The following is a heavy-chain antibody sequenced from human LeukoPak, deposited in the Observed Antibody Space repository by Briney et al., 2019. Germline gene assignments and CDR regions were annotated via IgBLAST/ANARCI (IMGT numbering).Heavy chain of an antibody. CDR2: ISGSSTYI. CDR1: GFTFSGYS. CDR3: AKNWDNSGYYFVDY. D-gene: IGHD3-22*01. V-gene: IGHV3-21*03. Sequence: GGSLRLSGAGSGFTFSGYSMTWVRQAPGKGLEWVSSISGSSTYIYSADSVKGRFTISRDNAKNSLYLQMNSLRAEDTAVYYCAKNWDNSGYYFVDYWGQGILVTVSS. J-gene: IGHJ4*02.